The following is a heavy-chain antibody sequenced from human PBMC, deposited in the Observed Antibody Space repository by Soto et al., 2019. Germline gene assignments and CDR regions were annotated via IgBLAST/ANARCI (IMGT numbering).Heavy chain of an antibody. V-gene: IGHV1-18*01. CDR1: GYTFTSYG. CDR3: ASHSEGGNLAY. Sequence: ASVKVSCKASGYTFTSYGISWVRQAPGQGLEWMGWISAYNGNTNYAQKLQGRVTMTTDTSTSTAYMELRSLGSDDTAVYYCASHSEGGNLAYWGQGTLVTVSS. D-gene: IGHD2-15*01. J-gene: IGHJ4*02. CDR2: ISAYNGNT.